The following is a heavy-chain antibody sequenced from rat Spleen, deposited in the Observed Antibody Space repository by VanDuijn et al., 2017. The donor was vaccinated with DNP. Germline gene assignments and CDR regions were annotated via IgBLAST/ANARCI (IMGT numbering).Heavy chain of an antibody. J-gene: IGHJ1*01. Sequence: QVQLRESGPGLVQPSQTLSLTCTVSGFSLTSYGVSWVRQPPGKGLEWIAAISSGGSTYYNSVFKSRLSISSDTSKSQVFLKMNSLQTEDSAIYFCSRDRASIGTRTWYFDFWGPGTMVTVSS. D-gene: IGHD1-5*01. V-gene: IGHV2S12*01. CDR2: ISSGGST. CDR1: GFSLTSYG. CDR3: SRDRASIGTRTWYFDF.